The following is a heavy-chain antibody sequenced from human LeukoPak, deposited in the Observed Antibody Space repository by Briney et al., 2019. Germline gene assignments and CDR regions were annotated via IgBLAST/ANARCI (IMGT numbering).Heavy chain of an antibody. CDR3: ARGGGDAGMDY. D-gene: IGHD3-16*01. Sequence: GGSLRLSCAASGFTFSSYSMNWVRQAPGKGLEWVSSISSSSSYIYYANSVKGRFTISRDNAKNSLYLQMNSLRAEDTAVYYCARGGGDAGMDYWGQGTLVTVSS. CDR1: GFTFSSYS. J-gene: IGHJ4*02. CDR2: ISSSSSYI. V-gene: IGHV3-21*01.